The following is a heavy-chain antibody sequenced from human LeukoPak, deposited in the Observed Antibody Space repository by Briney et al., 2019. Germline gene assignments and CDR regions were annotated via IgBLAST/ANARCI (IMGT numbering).Heavy chain of an antibody. CDR2: ISGSGGST. V-gene: IGHV3-23*01. D-gene: IGHD5-12*01. CDR1: GFTFSSYG. CDR3: AKSRDIVAKRDAFDI. Sequence: GGSLRPSCAASGFTFSSYGMSWVRQAPGKGLEWVSAISGSGGSTYYADSVKGRFTISRDNSKNTLYLQMNSLRAEDTAVYYCAKSRDIVAKRDAFDIWGQGTMVTVSS. J-gene: IGHJ3*02.